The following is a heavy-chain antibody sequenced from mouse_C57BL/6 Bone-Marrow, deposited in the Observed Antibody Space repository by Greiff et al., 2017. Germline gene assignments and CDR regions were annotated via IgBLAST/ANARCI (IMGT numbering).Heavy chain of an antibody. D-gene: IGHD1-1*02. V-gene: IGHV5-4*01. CDR3: ARDRGGDY. Sequence: DVHLVESGGGLVKPGGSLKLSCAASGFAFSSYAMSWVRQTPEKRLEWVATISDGGSYTYYTDNVKGRFTITRDNAKNTPYMQLSHLKSVDTTMDYCARDRGGDYWGQGTSVTVSS. CDR1: GFAFSSYA. J-gene: IGHJ4*01. CDR2: ISDGGSYT.